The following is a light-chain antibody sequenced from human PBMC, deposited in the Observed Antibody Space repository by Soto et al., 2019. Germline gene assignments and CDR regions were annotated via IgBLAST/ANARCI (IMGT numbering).Light chain of an antibody. CDR3: QKYNSVPPT. V-gene: IGKV1-27*01. Sequence: DLWMTQSPSSLSASVGDRVTITCRASQDISRFLAWYQQKPGKAPKLLIYDISTLQSGVPSRFSGSGFGTDFTLTISSLEPEDVATYYCQKYNSVPPTFGRGTKVEVK. CDR1: QDISRF. CDR2: DIS. J-gene: IGKJ4*02.